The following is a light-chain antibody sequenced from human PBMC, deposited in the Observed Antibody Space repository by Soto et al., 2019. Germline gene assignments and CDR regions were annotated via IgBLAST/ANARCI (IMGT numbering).Light chain of an antibody. Sequence: EIVLTQSPGTLSLSPGERATLSCRASQSVSNNYLAWYQQKPGQAPRLLMYVASNRATGIPDRFSGSGSGTDFTLTISRLEPEDFAVYYCQQYGSSGTFGQGTKVDI. J-gene: IGKJ1*01. CDR2: VAS. CDR1: QSVSNNY. V-gene: IGKV3-20*01. CDR3: QQYGSSGT.